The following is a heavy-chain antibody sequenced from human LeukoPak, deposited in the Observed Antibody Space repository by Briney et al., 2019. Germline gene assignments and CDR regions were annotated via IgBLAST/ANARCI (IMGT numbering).Heavy chain of an antibody. CDR2: INHNGRT. CDR3: ARVRAEVRGVINDLDY. D-gene: IGHD3-10*01. J-gene: IGHJ4*02. CDR1: GGSLSGYF. V-gene: IGHV4-34*01. Sequence: SETLSLTCAVSGGSLSGYFCGWIRQPPGKGLEWIGEINHNGRTNYNPSLKSRVTISVDTSKNLLSLKLSSVTAADTAVYYCARVRAEVRGVINDLDYWAQGILVTVSS.